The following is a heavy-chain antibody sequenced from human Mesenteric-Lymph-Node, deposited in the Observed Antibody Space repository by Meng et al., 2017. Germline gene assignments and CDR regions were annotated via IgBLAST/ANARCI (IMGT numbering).Heavy chain of an antibody. CDR3: ARDRGAAPFDI. Sequence: GESLKISCAASGFVISNTGVHWVRQAPGKGLEWVAVIWNDGRNYYYADSAKGRFTISVDKAKNTVSLEMNSLRDEDTAVYYCARDRGAAPFDIWGQGTVVTVSS. CDR1: GFVISNTG. J-gene: IGHJ3*02. D-gene: IGHD2-15*01. CDR2: IWNDGRNY. V-gene: IGHV3-33*01.